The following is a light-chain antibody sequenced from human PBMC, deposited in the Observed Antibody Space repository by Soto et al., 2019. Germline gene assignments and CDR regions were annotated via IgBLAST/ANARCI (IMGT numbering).Light chain of an antibody. Sequence: EIVLTQSPATLSLSPGETATLSCRASQSVSSSLDWYQQKPGKTPRLLIYDATNRATGIPARFSGSGSGTDFTLTVSSLEPEDFAVYYCQQRSSWPLTFGGGTKVEIK. V-gene: IGKV3-11*01. CDR3: QQRSSWPLT. CDR1: QSVSSS. CDR2: DAT. J-gene: IGKJ4*01.